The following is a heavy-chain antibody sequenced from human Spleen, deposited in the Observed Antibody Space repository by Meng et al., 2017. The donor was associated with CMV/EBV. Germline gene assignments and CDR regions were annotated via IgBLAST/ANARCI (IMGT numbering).Heavy chain of an antibody. CDR1: GGSISSSNYY. V-gene: IGHV4-39*07. D-gene: IGHD4-17*01. J-gene: IGHJ4*02. CDR2: IYYSGST. CDR3: ARVGPYGDYPLDS. Sequence: SETLSLTCIVSGGSISSSNYYWGWIRQPPGKGLEWIGSIYYSGSTYYNVSLKSRVTISVDTSKNQFSLKLSSVTAADTAVYYCARVGPYGDYPLDSWGQGTLVTVSS.